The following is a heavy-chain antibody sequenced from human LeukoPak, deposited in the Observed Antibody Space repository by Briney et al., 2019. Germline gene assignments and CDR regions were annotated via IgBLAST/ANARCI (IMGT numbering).Heavy chain of an antibody. CDR2: VIRDGSFT. V-gene: IGHV3-74*01. CDR1: GFTFSSYW. CDR3: VRDGDDFNFDY. J-gene: IGHJ4*02. Sequence: GGSLRLSCAASGFTFSSYWMHWVRQAPGKGLEWVSRVIRDGSFTNYADSVKGRFTISRDNAKNTLYLQMSSLRAEDTAVYFCVRDGDDFNFDYWGQGSLVTVSS. D-gene: IGHD5-24*01.